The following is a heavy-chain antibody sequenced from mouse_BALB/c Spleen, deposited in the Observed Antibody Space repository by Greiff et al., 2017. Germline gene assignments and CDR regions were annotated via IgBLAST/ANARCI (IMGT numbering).Heavy chain of an antibody. D-gene: IGHD3-3*01. Sequence: EVKVVESGGGLVQPGGSMKLSCVASGFTFSNYWMNWVRQSPEKGLEWVAEIRLKSNNYATHYAESVKGRFTISRDDSKSSVYLQMNNLRAEDTGIYYCTSRDGYWGQGTTLTVSS. CDR2: IRLKSNNYAT. V-gene: IGHV6-6*02. J-gene: IGHJ2*01. CDR3: TSRDGY. CDR1: GFTFSNYW.